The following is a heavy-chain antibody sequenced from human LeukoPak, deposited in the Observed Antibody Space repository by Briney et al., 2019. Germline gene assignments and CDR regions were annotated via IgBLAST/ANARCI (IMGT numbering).Heavy chain of an antibody. D-gene: IGHD2-15*01. CDR3: AREDGYCSGGNCYSYFDS. V-gene: IGHV3-23*01. CDR1: GFTFSSYT. Sequence: GGSLRLSCAASGFTFSSYTMSWVRQAPGKGLEWVSTITTSDGNTYYADSVKGRFTVSRDNSKNTLFLQMNSLRAEDTAVYFCAREDGYCSGGNCYSYFDSWGQGTLVTVSS. CDR2: ITTSDGNT. J-gene: IGHJ4*02.